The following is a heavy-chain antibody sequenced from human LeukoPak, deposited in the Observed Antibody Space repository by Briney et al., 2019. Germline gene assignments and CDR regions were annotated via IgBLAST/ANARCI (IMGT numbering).Heavy chain of an antibody. CDR1: GGSISTFS. D-gene: IGHD6-19*01. Sequence: SETLSLTCTVSGGSISTFSWSWVRQTPDRGREWIGSYFSTATKSNPSLGRRVAISVDTSKNQLFLRLRSLTPADTASYYCARDTSVASGMQYWGPGTLVTVSS. J-gene: IGHJ4*02. V-gene: IGHV4-59*01. CDR2: YFSTAT. CDR3: ARDTSVASGMQY.